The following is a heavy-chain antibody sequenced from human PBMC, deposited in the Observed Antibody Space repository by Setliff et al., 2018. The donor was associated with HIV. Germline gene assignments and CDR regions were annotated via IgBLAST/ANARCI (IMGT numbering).Heavy chain of an antibody. V-gene: IGHV4-34*01. J-gene: IGHJ6*03. CDR1: GGSIGNYY. CDR2: VNHGGTA. Sequence: PSETLSLTCAVNGGSIGNYYWSWIRQSPGKGLESIGEVNHGGTANINPSLKGRVTMSVDTSKQHFSLNLTSVTAADTAVYYCSRALPKHYHVYYYRDPWSQGTAVTVSS. CDR3: SRALPKHYHVYYYRDP.